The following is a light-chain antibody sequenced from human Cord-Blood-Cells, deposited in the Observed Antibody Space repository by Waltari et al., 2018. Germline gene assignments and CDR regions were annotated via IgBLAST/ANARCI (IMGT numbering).Light chain of an antibody. CDR3: QQYGSSPT. Sequence: EIVLTQSPGTLSLSPGERATLTCRASQSVSSSYLACYQQKPGQAPRRLIYGASSRATGIPDRFSGSWSGTDFTLTISRLEPEDFAVYYCQQYGSSPTFGQGTKVEIK. CDR2: GAS. CDR1: QSVSSSY. J-gene: IGKJ1*01. V-gene: IGKV3-20*01.